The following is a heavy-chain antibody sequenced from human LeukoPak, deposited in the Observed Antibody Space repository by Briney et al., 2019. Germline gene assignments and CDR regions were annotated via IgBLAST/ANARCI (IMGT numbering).Heavy chain of an antibody. CDR1: GGSITDANYY. V-gene: IGHV4-39*02. Sequence: SETLSLTCTVSGGSITDANYYWAWVRQPPGKRLEWIGNIYHNGRTYSNPSPGSRLTMSVDTSNSQFSLELTSVTAADTAMYYCARDRLSSRAFDIWGQGTMVTVSS. CDR3: ARDRLSSRAFDI. CDR2: IYHNGRT. J-gene: IGHJ3*02.